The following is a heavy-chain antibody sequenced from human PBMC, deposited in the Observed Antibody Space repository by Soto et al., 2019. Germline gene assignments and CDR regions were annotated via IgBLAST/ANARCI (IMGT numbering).Heavy chain of an antibody. D-gene: IGHD2-15*01. CDR2: ISGSGGST. J-gene: IGHJ4*02. V-gene: IGHV3-23*01. CDR1: GFTFSSYA. Sequence: GGSLRLSCAASGFTFSSYAMSWVRQAPGKGLEWVSAISGSGGSTYYADSVKGRFTISRDNSKNTLYLQMNSLRAEDTAVYYCAKGGHIVVVVAATQYFDYWGQGTLVTVSS. CDR3: AKGGHIVVVVAATQYFDY.